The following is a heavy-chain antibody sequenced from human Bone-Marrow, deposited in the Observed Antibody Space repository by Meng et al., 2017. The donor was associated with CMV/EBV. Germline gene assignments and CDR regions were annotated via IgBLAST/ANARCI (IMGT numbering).Heavy chain of an antibody. Sequence: GESLKISCAASGFTFSSYSMNWVRQAPGKGLEWVSYISSSSSTIYHADSVKGRFTISRDNAKNSLYLQMNSLRAEDTAVYYCARGSRMDVWGQGTTVTVSS. CDR1: GFTFSSYS. J-gene: IGHJ6*02. CDR3: ARGSRMDV. V-gene: IGHV3-48*04. CDR2: ISSSSSTI.